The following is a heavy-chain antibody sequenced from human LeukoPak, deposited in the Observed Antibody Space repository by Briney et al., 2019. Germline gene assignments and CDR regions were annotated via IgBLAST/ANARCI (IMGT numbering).Heavy chain of an antibody. V-gene: IGHV3-66*01. CDR2: IYSGGST. J-gene: IGHJ4*02. Sequence: GGSLRLSCAASGFTVSSNYMSLVRQAPGKGLEWVSVIYSGGSTYYADSVKGRFTISRDNSKNTLYLQMNSLRAEDTAVYYCARGTRYYYDSSGYNKDYWGQGTLVTVSS. D-gene: IGHD3-22*01. CDR3: ARGTRYYYDSSGYNKDY. CDR1: GFTVSSNY.